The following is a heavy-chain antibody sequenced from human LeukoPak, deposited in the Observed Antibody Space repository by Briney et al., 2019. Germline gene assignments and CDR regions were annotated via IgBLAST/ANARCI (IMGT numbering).Heavy chain of an antibody. V-gene: IGHV1-69*13. CDR3: ARGSLAYCGGDCYWGAFDI. J-gene: IGHJ3*02. CDR1: GDTFKNYA. D-gene: IGHD2-21*01. Sequence: GASVKVSCKASGDTFKNYAITWVRQAPGQGLELMGGIIPMFGIPNYAQKFEGRVTITADGSTSTVYMELSGLRSEDTAVYFCARGSLAYCGGDCYWGAFDIWGQGTRLSVSS. CDR2: IIPMFGIP.